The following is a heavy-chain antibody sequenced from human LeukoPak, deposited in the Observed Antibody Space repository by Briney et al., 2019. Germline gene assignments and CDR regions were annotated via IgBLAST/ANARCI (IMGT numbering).Heavy chain of an antibody. D-gene: IGHD3-9*01. CDR2: INPSGGST. V-gene: IGHV1-46*01. J-gene: IGHJ4*02. Sequence: ASVKVSCRASGYTFTSYYMHWVRQAPGQGLEWMGIINPSGGSTSYAQKFQGRVTMTRDTSTSTVYMELSSLRSEDTAVYYCAREGYDILTGYSGFDYWGQGTLVTVS. CDR1: GYTFTSYY. CDR3: AREGYDILTGYSGFDY.